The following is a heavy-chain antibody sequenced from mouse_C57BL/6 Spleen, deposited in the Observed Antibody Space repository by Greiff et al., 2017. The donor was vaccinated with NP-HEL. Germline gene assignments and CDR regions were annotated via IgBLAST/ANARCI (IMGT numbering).Heavy chain of an antibody. V-gene: IGHV5-4*01. CDR1: GFTFSSYA. J-gene: IGHJ2*01. D-gene: IGHD1-1*01. Sequence: EVQLVESGGGLVKPGGSLKLSCAASGFTFSSYAMSLVRQTPEKRLEWVATISDGGSYTYYPDNVKGRFTISRDNAKNNLYLQMSHLKSEDTAMYYCARGHYYYGSSYFDYWGQGTTLTVSS. CDR2: ISDGGSYT. CDR3: ARGHYYYGSSYFDY.